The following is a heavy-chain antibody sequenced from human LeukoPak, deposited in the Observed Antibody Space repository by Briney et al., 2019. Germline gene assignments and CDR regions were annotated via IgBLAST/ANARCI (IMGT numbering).Heavy chain of an antibody. D-gene: IGHD2-2*02. CDR1: GFTFSNYW. J-gene: IGHJ4*02. CDR2: INSDGSST. CDR3: ARDSGYCSSTSCYNYFDY. V-gene: IGHV3-74*01. Sequence: GGSLRLSCAASGFTFSNYWMHWVRQAPGKGLVWVSRINSDGSSTSYADSVKGRFTISRDNAKNTLYVQMNSLRAEDTAVYYCARDSGYCSSTSCYNYFDYWGQGTLVTVSS.